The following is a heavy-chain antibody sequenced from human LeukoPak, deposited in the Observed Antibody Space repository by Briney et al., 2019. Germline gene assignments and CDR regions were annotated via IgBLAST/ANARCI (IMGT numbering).Heavy chain of an antibody. J-gene: IGHJ6*03. CDR2: TSGSGGST. CDR3: VVTAISYYYYYMDV. CDR1: GFTFSNYA. Sequence: QPGGSLRLSCAASGFTFSNYAMSWVRQAPGKGLEWVSTTSGSGGSTYYADSVKGRFTISRDNSKNTLFLQMNSLRAEDTAVYYCVVTAISYYYYYMDVWGKGTTVTVSS. V-gene: IGHV3-23*01. D-gene: IGHD2-21*02.